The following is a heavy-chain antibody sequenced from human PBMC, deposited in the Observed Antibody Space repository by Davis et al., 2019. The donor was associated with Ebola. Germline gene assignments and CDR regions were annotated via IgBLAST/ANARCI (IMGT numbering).Heavy chain of an antibody. CDR1: GYTFTSHG. CDR3: ARAITMIVAGWFDP. D-gene: IGHD3-22*01. CDR2: ISAYNGNT. V-gene: IGHV1-18*01. Sequence: AASVKVSCKASGYTFTSHGISWVRQAPGQGLEWMGWISAYNGNTNYAQKLQGRVTMTTDTSTSTAYMELRSLRSDDTAVYYCARAITMIVAGWFDPWGQGTLVTVSS. J-gene: IGHJ5*02.